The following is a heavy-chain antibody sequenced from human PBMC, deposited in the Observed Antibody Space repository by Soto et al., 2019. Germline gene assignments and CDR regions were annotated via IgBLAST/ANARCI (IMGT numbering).Heavy chain of an antibody. CDR2: INHSGST. CDR3: ARAKVYGDYVSVGAFDI. D-gene: IGHD4-17*01. Sequence: PSETLSLTCAVYGGSFSGYYWSWIRQPPGKGLEWIGEINHSGSTNYNPSLKSRVTISVDRSKNQFSLKLSSVTAADTAVYYCARAKVYGDYVSVGAFDIWGQGTMVTVSS. J-gene: IGHJ3*02. V-gene: IGHV4-34*01. CDR1: GGSFSGYY.